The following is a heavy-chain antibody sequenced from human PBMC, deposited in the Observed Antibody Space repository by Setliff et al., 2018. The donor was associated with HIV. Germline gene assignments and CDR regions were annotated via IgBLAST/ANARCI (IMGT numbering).Heavy chain of an antibody. Sequence: TSETLSLTCTVSGGFIGSFFWTWVRQSPGKGLYWIGHISYSGTTDYNPSLQSRVAISVDTSKNQFSLKLTSVTAADTAFYYCARRRSPPSGFYSRYYMDVWCKGTAVTVSS. V-gene: IGHV4-59*08. CDR2: ISYSGTT. CDR1: GGFIGSFF. CDR3: ARRRSPPSGFYSRYYMDV. J-gene: IGHJ6*03. D-gene: IGHD3-22*01.